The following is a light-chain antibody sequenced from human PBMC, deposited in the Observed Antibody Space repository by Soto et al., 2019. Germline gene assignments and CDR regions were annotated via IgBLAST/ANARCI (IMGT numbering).Light chain of an antibody. V-gene: IGKV1-5*01. CDR2: DAS. J-gene: IGKJ1*01. CDR1: QSISSW. CDR3: QQYNSYSPWT. Sequence: DIQMTQSPSTLSASVGDRVTITCRASQSISSWLAWYQQKPGKAPKLLIYDASSLESGVPSRFSGSGSGTEFTLTISSLQPDDFATYYCQQYNSYSPWTFAQGTKVDTK.